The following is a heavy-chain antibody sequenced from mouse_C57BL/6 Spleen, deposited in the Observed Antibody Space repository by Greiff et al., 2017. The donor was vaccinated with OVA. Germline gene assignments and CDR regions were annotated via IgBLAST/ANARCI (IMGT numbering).Heavy chain of an antibody. CDR2: INPNYGTT. Sequence: VHVKQSGPELVKPGASVKISCKASGYSFTDYNMNWVKQSNGKSLEWIGVINPNYGTTSYNQKFKGKATLTVDQSSSTAYMQLNSLTSEDSAVYYCARSPRYDYDGGLFDYWGQGTTLTVSS. CDR1: GYSFTDYN. CDR3: ARSPRYDYDGGLFDY. J-gene: IGHJ2*01. D-gene: IGHD2-4*01. V-gene: IGHV1-39*01.